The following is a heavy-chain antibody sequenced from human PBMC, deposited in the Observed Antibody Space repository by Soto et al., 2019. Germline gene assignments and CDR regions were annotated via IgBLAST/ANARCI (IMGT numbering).Heavy chain of an antibody. V-gene: IGHV1-18*04. CDR2: ISAYNGNT. Sequence: ASVKVSSMASGYTFTSYGISWVRQAPGQGLEWMGWISAYNGNTNYAQKLQGRVTMTTDTSTSTAYMELRSLRSDDTAVYYCARGGSDGFWSGYYQAGYYGMDVWGQGTTVTVSS. CDR1: GYTFTSYG. D-gene: IGHD3-3*01. J-gene: IGHJ6*02. CDR3: ARGGSDGFWSGYYQAGYYGMDV.